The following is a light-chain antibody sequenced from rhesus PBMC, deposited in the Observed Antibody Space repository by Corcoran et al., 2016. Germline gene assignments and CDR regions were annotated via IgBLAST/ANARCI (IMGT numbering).Light chain of an antibody. CDR3: LQPNSYPWT. Sequence: DIQMTQSPSSLSASVGDTVTITCRASQGISSYLNWFQQKPGKAPKLLIYAASSLESGVPSRFSGSGSGTDFTLTISSLQPEDFAVYYCLQPNSYPWTFGQGTKVEIK. CDR1: QGISSY. J-gene: IGKJ1*01. CDR2: AAS. V-gene: IGKV1-28*03.